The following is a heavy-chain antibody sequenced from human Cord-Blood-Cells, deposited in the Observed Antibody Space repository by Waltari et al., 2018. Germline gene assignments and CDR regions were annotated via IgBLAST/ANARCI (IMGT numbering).Heavy chain of an antibody. CDR2: INHSGST. Sequence: QVQLQQWGAGLLKPSETLSLTCAVYGGSFSGYYWSWIRQPPGKGLEWIGEINHSGSTNSIPSLSGRVTISVDTSKNQFSLKLSSVTAADTAVYYCARSGPLRFLEWLFHNWFDPWGQGTLVTVSS. D-gene: IGHD3-3*01. CDR3: ARSGPLRFLEWLFHNWFDP. J-gene: IGHJ5*02. V-gene: IGHV4-34*01. CDR1: GGSFSGYY.